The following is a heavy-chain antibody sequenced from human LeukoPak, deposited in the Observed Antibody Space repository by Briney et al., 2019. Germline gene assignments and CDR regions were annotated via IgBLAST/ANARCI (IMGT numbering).Heavy chain of an antibody. J-gene: IGHJ6*02. D-gene: IGHD3-3*01. V-gene: IGHV1-8*01. CDR1: GYTFTSYD. Sequence: GASVKVSCKASGYTFTSYDINWVRQATGQGLEWMGWMNPNSGNTGYAQKFQGRVTMTRNTSISTAYTELSSLRSEDTAVYYCARGSQRITIFGVVITIGMDVWGQGTTVTVSS. CDR3: ARGSQRITIFGVVITIGMDV. CDR2: MNPNSGNT.